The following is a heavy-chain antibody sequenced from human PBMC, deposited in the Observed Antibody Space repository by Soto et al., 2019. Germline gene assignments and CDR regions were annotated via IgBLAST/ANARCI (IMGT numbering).Heavy chain of an antibody. D-gene: IGHD2-15*01. CDR2: IYWDDDK. V-gene: IGHV2-5*02. CDR3: ATPFRPAPEYCFDF. Sequence: QITLKESGHTLVKPTQMLTLTCTFSGFSLNTRGVGVGWIRQPPGGALEWLALIYWDDDKRYSPSLRSRLTNPQGTPKNPVVPTITTLEPLEHGTKYLATPFRPAPEYCFDFWGQGTRVTVSS. CDR1: GFSLNTRGVG. J-gene: IGHJ3*01.